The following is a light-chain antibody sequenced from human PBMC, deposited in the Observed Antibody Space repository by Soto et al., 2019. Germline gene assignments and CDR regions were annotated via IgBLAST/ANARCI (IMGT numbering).Light chain of an antibody. J-gene: IGLJ2*01. CDR2: GNS. V-gene: IGLV1-40*01. Sequence: QPVLTQPPSVSGAPGQRVTISCTGSSSNIWAGYDVHWYQQLPGTAPKLLIYGNSNRPSGVPDRFSGSKSGTSASLAITGLQAEDEADYYCQSYDSSLSAPVVFGGGTKLTV. CDR1: SSNIWAGYD. CDR3: QSYDSSLSAPVV.